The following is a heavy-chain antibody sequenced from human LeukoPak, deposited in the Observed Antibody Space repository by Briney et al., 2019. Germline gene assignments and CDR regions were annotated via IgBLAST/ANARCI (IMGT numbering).Heavy chain of an antibody. V-gene: IGHV3-33*01. Sequence: GGSLRLSCAASGFTFSSHGMHWVRQAPGKGLEWVAIIWYDGSKRYYADSVKGRFTIFRDDSKNTGYLQMNSLRAEDTAVYYCARVRGTAFDIWGQGTMVTVAS. CDR1: GFTFSSHG. D-gene: IGHD1-1*01. CDR2: IWYDGSKR. J-gene: IGHJ3*02. CDR3: ARVRGTAFDI.